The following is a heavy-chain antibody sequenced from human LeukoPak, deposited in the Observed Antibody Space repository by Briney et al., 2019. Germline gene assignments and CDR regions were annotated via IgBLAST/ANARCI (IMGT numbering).Heavy chain of an antibody. V-gene: IGHV4-38-2*01. CDR1: GYSISSGYY. CDR3: ARGDDISTGWYYFDY. CDR2: IYHSGST. J-gene: IGHJ4*02. D-gene: IGHD3-9*01. Sequence: SETLSLTCAVSGYSISSGYYWGWIRQPPGKGLEWIGSIYHSGSTYYNPSLKSRVTISVDTSKNQFSLKLSSVTAADTAVYYCARGDDISTGWYYFDYWGQGTLVTVS.